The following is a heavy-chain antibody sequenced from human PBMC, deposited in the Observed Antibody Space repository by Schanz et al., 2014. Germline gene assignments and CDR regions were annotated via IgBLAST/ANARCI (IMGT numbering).Heavy chain of an antibody. CDR1: GFTVSSNH. D-gene: IGHD6-19*01. CDR2: IYSGIGA. J-gene: IGHJ4*02. CDR3: ARVQLYGPSGWGYSGY. Sequence: EGQLLESGGGLVQPGGSLRLSCAVSGFTVSSNHMSWVRQAPGKGLEWVSVIYSGIGAYYADSVKDRFTVSRDNSKNTVYLQMNRLRAEDTAVDYCARVQLYGPSGWGYSGYWGQGALVTVSS. V-gene: IGHV3-66*01.